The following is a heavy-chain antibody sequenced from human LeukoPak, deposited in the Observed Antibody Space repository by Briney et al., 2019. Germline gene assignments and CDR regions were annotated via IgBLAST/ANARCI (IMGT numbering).Heavy chain of an antibody. CDR3: AKFSLKLAPKGFDY. V-gene: IGHV3-7*01. J-gene: IGHJ4*02. D-gene: IGHD1-1*01. CDR1: GFIFSNYW. Sequence: GGSLRLSCAASGFIFSNYWMTWVRQAPGKGLEWVANIKKDGSEKYYVDSVKGRFTISRDNAKNSLYLQMNSLRAEDMAVYYCAKFSLKLAPKGFDYWGQGTLVTVSS. CDR2: IKKDGSEK.